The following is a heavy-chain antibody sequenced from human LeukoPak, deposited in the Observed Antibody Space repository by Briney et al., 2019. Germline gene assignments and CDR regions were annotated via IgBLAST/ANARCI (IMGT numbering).Heavy chain of an antibody. CDR3: ARERQDTIVHSGAFDI. V-gene: IGHV3-30-3*01. CDR1: GFTFSTYF. Sequence: GALRLSCAASGFTFSTYFMHWLRQAPGKGLEWVAVIASDGSHTFYVESVKGRFTISRDNSKNTLYLQMNSLRAEDTAVYFCARERQDTIVHSGAFDIWGQGTMVTVSS. J-gene: IGHJ3*02. D-gene: IGHD3-10*01. CDR2: IASDGSHT.